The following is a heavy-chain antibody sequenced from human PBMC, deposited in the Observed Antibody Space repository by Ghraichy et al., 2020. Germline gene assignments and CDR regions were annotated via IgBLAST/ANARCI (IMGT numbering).Heavy chain of an antibody. D-gene: IGHD1-7*01. J-gene: IGHJ2*01. CDR3: ARGGRNWNYDWYFDL. CDR1: GGSISSSC. V-gene: IGHV4-59*01. Sequence: SETLSLTCTVSGGSISSSCCSWIRQPPGRGLEWIGYIYYSGSTNYNPSLKSRVTISVDTSKNQFSLKLNSVTAADTAVYYCARGGRNWNYDWYFDLWGRGTLVTVSS. CDR2: IYYSGST.